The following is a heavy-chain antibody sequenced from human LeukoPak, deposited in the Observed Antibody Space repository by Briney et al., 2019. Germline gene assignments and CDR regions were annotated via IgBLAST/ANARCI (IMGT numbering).Heavy chain of an antibody. D-gene: IGHD2-2*01. J-gene: IGHJ6*02. V-gene: IGHV4-34*01. CDR1: XGXFSGYY. CDR3: ACSSTNYYYYGMDV. CDR2: INHSGST. Sequence: PSETLSLTXXXXXGXFSGYYWSWIRXPPGKGLEWIGEINHSGSTNYNPSLKSRVTISVDTSKNQFSLKLSSVTAADTAVYYCACSSTNYYYYGMDVWGQGTTVTVSS.